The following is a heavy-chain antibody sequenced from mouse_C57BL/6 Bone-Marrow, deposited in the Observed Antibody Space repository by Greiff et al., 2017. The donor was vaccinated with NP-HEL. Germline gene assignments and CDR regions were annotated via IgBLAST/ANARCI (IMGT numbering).Heavy chain of an antibody. CDR3: ARTDGYYRFTY. Sequence: QVQLQQSGPGLVQPSQSLSITCTVSGFSLTSYGVHWVRQSPGKGLEWLGVIWSGGSTDYNAAFISRLSISKDNSKSQVCFKMNSLQADDTAIYYCARTDGYYRFTYWGQGTLVTVSA. D-gene: IGHD2-3*01. V-gene: IGHV2-2*01. CDR2: IWSGGST. J-gene: IGHJ3*01. CDR1: GFSLTSYG.